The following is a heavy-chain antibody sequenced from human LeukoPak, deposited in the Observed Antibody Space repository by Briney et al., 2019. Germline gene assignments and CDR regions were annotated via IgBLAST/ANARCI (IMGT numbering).Heavy chain of an antibody. J-gene: IGHJ4*02. Sequence: PSETLSLTCTVSGGSISSSSYYWGWIRQPPGKGLEWIGSIYYSGSTYYNPSLKSRVTISVDTSKNQFSLKLSSVTAADTAVYYCARWRWLQPDYWGQGTLVTVSS. CDR2: IYYSGST. V-gene: IGHV4-39*01. D-gene: IGHD5-24*01. CDR3: ARWRWLQPDY. CDR1: GGSISSSSYY.